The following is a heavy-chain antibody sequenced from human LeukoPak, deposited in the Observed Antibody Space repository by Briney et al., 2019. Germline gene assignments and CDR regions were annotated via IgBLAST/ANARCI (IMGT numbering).Heavy chain of an antibody. Sequence: SETLSLTCTVSGDSISLYYWSWIRQPPGKGLEWIGYIYYTGSTKSNPSLKSRVTISVDTSKKQFSLNLSSVTAADTAVHYCARAGWSSTTWHFDYWGQGILVTVSS. V-gene: IGHV4-59*01. J-gene: IGHJ4*02. D-gene: IGHD6-19*01. CDR2: IYYTGST. CDR3: ARAGWSSTTWHFDY. CDR1: GDSISLYY.